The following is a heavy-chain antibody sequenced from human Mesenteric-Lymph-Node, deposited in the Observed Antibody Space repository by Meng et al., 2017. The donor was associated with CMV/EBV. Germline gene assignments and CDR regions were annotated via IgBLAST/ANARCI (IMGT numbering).Heavy chain of an antibody. Sequence: GESLKISCAASGFTFSSHEMNWVRQAPGKGLEWVSYISQSGSTIYYADAVKGRFTISRDNAKNSLYLQMNSLRAEDTAVYYCARDGSPLLLWYGQTNQYGMDVWGQGTTVTVSS. CDR2: ISQSGSTI. D-gene: IGHD3-10*01. CDR1: GFTFSSHE. V-gene: IGHV3-48*03. J-gene: IGHJ6*02. CDR3: ARDGSPLLLWYGQTNQYGMDV.